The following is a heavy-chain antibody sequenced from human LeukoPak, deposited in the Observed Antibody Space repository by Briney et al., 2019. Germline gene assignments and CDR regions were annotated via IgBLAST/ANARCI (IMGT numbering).Heavy chain of an antibody. V-gene: IGHV1-8*01. CDR2: MNPNSGNT. Sequence: ASVTVSCKASGYTFTSYDINWVRQATGQGLEWMGWMNPNSGNTGYAQKFQGRVTMTRNTSISTAYMELSSRRSEDTAVYYCAGSTSYYYYYMDVWGKGTTVTVSS. D-gene: IGHD2-2*01. CDR3: AGSTSYYYYYMDV. CDR1: GYTFTSYD. J-gene: IGHJ6*03.